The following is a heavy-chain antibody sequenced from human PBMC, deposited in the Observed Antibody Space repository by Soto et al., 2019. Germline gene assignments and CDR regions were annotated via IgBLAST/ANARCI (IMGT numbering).Heavy chain of an antibody. CDR2: IIPIFGTA. V-gene: IGHV1-69*06. D-gene: IGHD3-10*01. CDR1: GGTFSSYA. CDR3: ARVQGRGGCGALQMFDS. J-gene: IGHJ4*02. Sequence: SVKVSCKASGGTFSSYAISWVRQAPGQGLEWMGGIIPIFGTANYAQKFQGRVTITADKSTSTAYMELSSLRSEDTTVYYCARVQGRGGCGALQMFDSWGQGAL.